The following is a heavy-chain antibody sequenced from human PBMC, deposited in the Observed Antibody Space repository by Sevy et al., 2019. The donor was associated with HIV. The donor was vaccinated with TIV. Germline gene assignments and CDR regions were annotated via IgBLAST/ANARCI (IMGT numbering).Heavy chain of an antibody. D-gene: IGHD6-19*01. CDR3: ARLPQWLGPSLDY. CDR1: GASMRSSHY. CDR2: IYNGGST. J-gene: IGHJ4*02. Sequence: SETLSLTCTVSGASMRSSHYWGWIRQPPGKGLEWIGSIYNGGSTYYNPSLKTRLTISIDTSKNQFSLNLSSVTAADTAVYYCARLPQWLGPSLDYWGPGTLVTVSS. V-gene: IGHV4-39*01.